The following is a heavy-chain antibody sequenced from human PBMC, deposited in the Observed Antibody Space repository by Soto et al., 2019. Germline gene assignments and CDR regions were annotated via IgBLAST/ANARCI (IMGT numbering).Heavy chain of an antibody. J-gene: IGHJ5*02. CDR3: AKDVGYCSSTSCYDLFGWVAP. V-gene: IGHV3-23*01. CDR2: ISGSGGST. D-gene: IGHD2-2*01. Sequence: EVQLLESGGGLVQNGGSLRLSCAASGFTFSSYAMSWVRQAPGKGLEWVSAISGSGGSTYYADSVKGRFTISRDNSKNTLYLQMNSLRAKDTAVYYCAKDVGYCSSTSCYDLFGWVAPWGQGTLVTVSS. CDR1: GFTFSSYA.